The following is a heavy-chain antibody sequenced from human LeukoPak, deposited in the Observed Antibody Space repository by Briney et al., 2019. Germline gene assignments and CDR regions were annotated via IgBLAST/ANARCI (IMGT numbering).Heavy chain of an antibody. D-gene: IGHD5-12*01. CDR3: ARNENSGWGYFDY. V-gene: IGHV3-23*01. CDR2: IGGSNGIT. Sequence: GGSLRLSCAASRFTFNSYAMSWVRQAPGKGLEWVSVIGGSNGITFYVGSVKGRFTISRDNSKDTLYLQMSSLRAEDTAVYYCARNENSGWGYFDYWGQGTLVTVSS. CDR1: RFTFNSYA. J-gene: IGHJ4*02.